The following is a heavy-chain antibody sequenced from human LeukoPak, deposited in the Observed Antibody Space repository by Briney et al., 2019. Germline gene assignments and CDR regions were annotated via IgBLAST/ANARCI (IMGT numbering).Heavy chain of an antibody. J-gene: IGHJ4*02. D-gene: IGHD6-13*01. CDR1: GYTFTSYY. CDR3: ARVRAAAHLFDY. V-gene: IGHV1-46*01. Sequence: ASVKVSCKPSGYTFTSYYMHWVRQAPGQGLEWMGIINPSGGSTSYAQKFQGRVTMTRDTSTSTVYMELSSLRSEDTAVYYCARVRAAAHLFDYWGQGTLVTVSS. CDR2: INPSGGST.